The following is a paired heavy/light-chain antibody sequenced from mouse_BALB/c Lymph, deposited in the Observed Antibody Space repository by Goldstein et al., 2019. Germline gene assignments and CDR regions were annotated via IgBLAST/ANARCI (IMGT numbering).Heavy chain of an antibody. D-gene: IGHD2-14*01. V-gene: IGHV14-3*02. Sequence: EVQLQQSGAELVKPGASVKLSCTASGFNIKDTYMHWVKQRPEQGLEWIGRIDPANGNTKYDPKFQGKATITADTSSNTAYLQLSSLTSEDTAVYYCANRYLDYWGQGTTLTVSS. CDR1: GFNIKDTY. CDR2: IDPANGNT. CDR3: ANRYLDY. J-gene: IGHJ2*01.
Light chain of an antibody. CDR2: KVS. CDR3: FQGSHVPYT. CDR1: QSIVHSNGNTY. V-gene: IGKV1-117*01. J-gene: IGKJ2*01. Sequence: DVLMTQTPLSLPVSLGDQASISCRSSQSIVHSNGNTYLEWYLQKPGQSPKLLIYKVSNRFSGVPDRFSGSGSGTDFTLKISRVEAEDLGVYYCFQGSHVPYTFGGGTKLEIK.